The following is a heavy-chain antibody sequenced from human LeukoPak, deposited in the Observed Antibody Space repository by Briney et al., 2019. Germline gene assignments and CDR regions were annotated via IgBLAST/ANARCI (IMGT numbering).Heavy chain of an antibody. CDR2: IYHSGST. D-gene: IGHD3-10*01. CDR1: GGSISSSNW. Sequence: SETLSLTCAVSGGSISSSNWWSWVRQPPGKGLEWIGEIYHSGSTNYNPSLKSRVTISVDTSKNQFSLKLSSVTAADTAVYYCARHGRSTYYYGSGPYGMDVWGQGTTVTVSS. CDR3: ARHGRSTYYYGSGPYGMDV. J-gene: IGHJ6*02. V-gene: IGHV4-4*02.